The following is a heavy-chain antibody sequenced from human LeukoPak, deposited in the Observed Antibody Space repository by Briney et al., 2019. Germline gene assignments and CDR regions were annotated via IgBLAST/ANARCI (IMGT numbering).Heavy chain of an antibody. V-gene: IGHV3-23*01. D-gene: IGHD6-6*01. CDR3: VKASSSSPQYNWFDA. CDR1: RFAFNKFA. Sequence: PGGSLRLSCAASRFAFNKFAMSWVRQAPGKGLEWVSAISASGDSTYYGDSVKGRFTISRDNSKNTLYLQMNSLRAEDTALYYCVKASSSSPQYNWFDAWGQGTLVTVSS. J-gene: IGHJ5*02. CDR2: ISASGDST.